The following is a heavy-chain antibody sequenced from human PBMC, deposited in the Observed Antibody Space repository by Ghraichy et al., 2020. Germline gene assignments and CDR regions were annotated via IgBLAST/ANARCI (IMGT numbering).Heavy chain of an antibody. V-gene: IGHV4-59*01. CDR1: GGSISSYY. CDR2: IYYSGST. D-gene: IGHD3-22*01. Sequence: SETLSLTCTVSGGSISSYYWSWIRQPPGKGLEWIGYIYYSGSTNYNPSLKSRVTISVDTSKNQFSLKLSSVTAADTAVYYCARSLGLYYYYGMDVWGHGTTVTVSS. J-gene: IGHJ6*02. CDR3: ARSLGLYYYYGMDV.